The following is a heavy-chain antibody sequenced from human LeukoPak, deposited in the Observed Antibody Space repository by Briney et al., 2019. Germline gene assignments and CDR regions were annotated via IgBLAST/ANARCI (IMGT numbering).Heavy chain of an antibody. J-gene: IGHJ6*01. V-gene: IGHV3-30*18. CDR1: GFTFSSYG. CDR3: AKSNRASVSDV. CDR2: ISYDGSNK. Sequence: RGSLRLSCAASGFTFSSYGMHWVRQAPGKGLEWVADISYDGSNKYYADSVKGRFTISRDTSKNTLYLQINSLRAEDTAVYHSAKSNRASVSDVWGRGPTVTVS.